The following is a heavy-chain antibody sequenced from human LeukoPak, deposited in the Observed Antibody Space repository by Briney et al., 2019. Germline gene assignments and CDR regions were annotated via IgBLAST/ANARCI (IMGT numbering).Heavy chain of an antibody. V-gene: IGHV1-8*01. CDR1: GYTFTSSD. J-gene: IGHJ4*02. Sequence: ASVKVSCKASGYTFTSSDINWVRQAAGQGLEWMGWINPNSGRTGYAQKFQGRVTMTENTSISTAYMELSGLRFDDTAVYYCARGRSGLAAAGTYDYWGQGTLITVSS. D-gene: IGHD6-25*01. CDR2: INPNSGRT. CDR3: ARGRSGLAAAGTYDY.